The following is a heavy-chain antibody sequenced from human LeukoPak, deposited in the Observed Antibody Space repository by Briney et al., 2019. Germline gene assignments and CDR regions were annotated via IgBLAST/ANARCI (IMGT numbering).Heavy chain of an antibody. CDR1: GVSFSGYY. V-gene: IGHV4-34*01. Sequence: SETLSLTCAVYGVSFSGYYWSWIRQPPGKGLEWIGEINHSGSTNYNPSLKSRVTISVDTSKNQFSLKLSSVTAADTAVYYCARGDDILTGYSYWGQGTLVTVSS. J-gene: IGHJ4*02. CDR3: ARGDDILTGYSY. D-gene: IGHD3-9*01. CDR2: INHSGST.